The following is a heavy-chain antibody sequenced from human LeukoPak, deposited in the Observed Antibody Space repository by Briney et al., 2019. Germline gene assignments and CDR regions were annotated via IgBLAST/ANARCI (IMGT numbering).Heavy chain of an antibody. V-gene: IGHV4-39*01. D-gene: IGHD6-19*01. J-gene: IGHJ5*02. CDR3: ARHFPHMDYSGWKHGWFDP. CDR1: GDSINSRSYY. CDR2: FYYSGIT. Sequence: PSETLSLACTVSGDSINSRSYYWGWIRQPPGKGLEWIGGFYYSGITYYNPSLKSRVTISVDTSENQFSLRLISRTAADTAVYYCARHFPHMDYSGWKHGWFDPWGQGTLVTVSS.